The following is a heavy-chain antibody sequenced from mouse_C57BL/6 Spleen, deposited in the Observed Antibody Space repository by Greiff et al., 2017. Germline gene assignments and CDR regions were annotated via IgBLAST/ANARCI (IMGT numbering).Heavy chain of an antibody. J-gene: IGHJ1*03. CDR2: INPNYGTT. Sequence: EVQLQQSGPELVKPGASVKISCKASGYSFTDYNMNWVKQSNGKSLEWIGVINPNYGTTSYNQKFKGKATLTVDQSSSTAYMQLNSLTSEDSAVDDCARGGGSMYWYFDVWGTGTTVTVSS. CDR1: GYSFTDYN. D-gene: IGHD1-1*01. CDR3: ARGGGSMYWYFDV. V-gene: IGHV1-39*01.